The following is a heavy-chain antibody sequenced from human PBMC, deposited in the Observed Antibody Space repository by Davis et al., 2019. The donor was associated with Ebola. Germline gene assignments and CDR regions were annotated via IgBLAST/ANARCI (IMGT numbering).Heavy chain of an antibody. CDR3: ARDGGIAARPGYYYYYMDV. J-gene: IGHJ6*03. CDR2: ISYDGSNK. CDR1: GFTFSSYA. Sequence: GESLKISCAASGFTFSSYAMHWVRQAPGKGLEWVAVISYDGSNKYYADSVKGRFTISRDNSKNTLYLQMNSLRAEDTAVYYCARDGGIAARPGYYYYYMDVWGKGTTVTVSS. D-gene: IGHD6-6*01. V-gene: IGHV3-30-3*01.